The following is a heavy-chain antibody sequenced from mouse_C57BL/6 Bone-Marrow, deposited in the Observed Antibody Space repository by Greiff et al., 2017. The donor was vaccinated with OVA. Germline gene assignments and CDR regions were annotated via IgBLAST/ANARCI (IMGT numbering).Heavy chain of an antibody. CDR1: GYTFTSYW. V-gene: IGHV1-64*01. D-gene: IGHD1-1*01. J-gene: IGHJ1*03. CDR2: IHPNSGST. Sequence: QVQLQQPGAELVKPGASVKLSCKASGYTFTSYWMHWVKQRPGQGLEWIGMIHPNSGSTNYNEKFKSKATLTVDKSSSTAYMQLSSLTSEDSAVYYCARRVRDYYGSGGWYFDVWGTGTTVTVSS. CDR3: ARRVRDYYGSGGWYFDV.